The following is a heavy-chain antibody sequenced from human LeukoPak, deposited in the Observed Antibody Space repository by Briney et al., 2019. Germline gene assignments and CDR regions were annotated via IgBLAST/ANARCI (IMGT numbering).Heavy chain of an antibody. J-gene: IGHJ6*03. V-gene: IGHV3-20*04. CDR3: ARDTKGYMDV. CDR1: GYTFDDYR. Sequence: AGGSLTLSCAASGYTFDDYRMSWVRQAPGKGLEWFSRINWNDGSTGYADSVMGRFTISRDNAKSSLYLQMNSLRAEDTALYYCARDTKGYMDVWGKGTTVTVSS. CDR2: INWNDGST. D-gene: IGHD2-2*01.